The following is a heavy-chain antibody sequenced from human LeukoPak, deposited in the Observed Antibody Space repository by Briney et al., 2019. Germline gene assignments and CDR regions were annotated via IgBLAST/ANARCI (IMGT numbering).Heavy chain of an antibody. CDR1: GLTFSSYA. V-gene: IGHV3-64*01. J-gene: IGHJ4*02. CDR3: ARGDGYNSVDY. Sequence: GGSLRLSCAASGLTFSSYAMHWVRQAPGKGLEYVSAISSNGGSTYYANSVKGRFTISRDNSKNTLYLQMGSLRAEDMAVYYCARGDGYNSVDYWGQGTLVTVSS. D-gene: IGHD5-24*01. CDR2: ISSNGGST.